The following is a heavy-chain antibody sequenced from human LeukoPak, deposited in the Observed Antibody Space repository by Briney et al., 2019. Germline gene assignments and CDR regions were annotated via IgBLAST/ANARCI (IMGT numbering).Heavy chain of an antibody. CDR3: ARATAPITIFGVVIDPVDAFDI. V-gene: IGHV4-30-4*08. J-gene: IGHJ3*02. Sequence: SETLSLTCTVSGGSISSGDYYWSCIRQPPGKGLEWIGYIYYSGSTYYNPSLKSRVTISVDTSKNQFSLKLSSVTAADTAVYYCARATAPITIFGVVIDPVDAFDIWGQGTMVTVSS. D-gene: IGHD3-3*01. CDR2: IYYSGST. CDR1: GGSISSGDYY.